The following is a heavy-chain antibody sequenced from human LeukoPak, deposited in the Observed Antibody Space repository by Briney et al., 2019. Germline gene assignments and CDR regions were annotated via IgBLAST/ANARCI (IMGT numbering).Heavy chain of an antibody. CDR3: ATGMGYYDILTGYPALDY. CDR1: GYTFTSYA. V-gene: IGHV1-2*02. CDR2: INPNSGGT. J-gene: IGHJ4*02. Sequence: ASVKVSCKASGYTFTSYAMNWVRQAPGQGLEWMGWINPNSGGTNYAQKFQGRVTMTRDTSISTAYMELSSLRSEDTAVYYCATGMGYYDILTGYPALDYWGQGTLVTVSS. D-gene: IGHD3-9*01.